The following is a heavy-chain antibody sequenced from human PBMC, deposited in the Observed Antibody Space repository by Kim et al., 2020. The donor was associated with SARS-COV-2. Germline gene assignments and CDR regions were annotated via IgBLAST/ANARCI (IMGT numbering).Heavy chain of an antibody. D-gene: IGHD3-22*01. V-gene: IGHV4-39*01. CDR3: ARPIPSSGYREDAFDI. J-gene: IGHJ3*02. CDR1: GGSISSSSYY. Sequence: SETLSLTCTVSGGSISSSSYYWGWIRQPPGKGLEWIGSIYYSGSTYYNPSLKSRVTISVDTSKNQFSLKLSSVTAADTAVYYCARPIPSSGYREDAFDIWGQGTMVTVSS. CDR2: IYYSGST.